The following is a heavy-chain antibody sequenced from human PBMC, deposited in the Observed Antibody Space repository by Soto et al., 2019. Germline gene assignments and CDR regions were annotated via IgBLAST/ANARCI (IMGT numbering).Heavy chain of an antibody. J-gene: IGHJ4*02. V-gene: IGHV4-59*12. CDR3: AREASSSWYYFDY. Sequence: ASETLSLTCTVSGGSISSYYWSWIRQPPGKGLEWIGYIYYSGSTNYNPSLKSRITISVETSKNQFSLKLSSVTAADTAVYYCAREASSSWYYFDYWGQGTLVTVSS. CDR1: GGSISSYY. D-gene: IGHD6-13*01. CDR2: IYYSGST.